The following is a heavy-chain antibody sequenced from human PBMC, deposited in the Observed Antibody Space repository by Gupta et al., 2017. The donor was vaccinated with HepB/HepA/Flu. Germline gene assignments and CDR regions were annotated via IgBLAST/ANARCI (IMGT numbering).Heavy chain of an antibody. J-gene: IGHJ4*02. CDR2: IYPGGAT. CDR1: GASISDNNW. CDR3: ARRFYGDYSRLDY. Sequence: QVQLQESGPGLVKPSGTLSLTCAVSGASISDNNWWRWVRQPPGKGLEWIGEIYPGGATNYNPSLKSRVTISVDKSKNRFSLQLTSVTAADTALYYCARRFYGDYSRLDYWGQGTLVSVSS. D-gene: IGHD4-17*01. V-gene: IGHV4-4*02.